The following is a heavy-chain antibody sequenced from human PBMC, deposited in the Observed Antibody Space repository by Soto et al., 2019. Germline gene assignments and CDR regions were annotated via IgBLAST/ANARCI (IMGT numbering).Heavy chain of an antibody. D-gene: IGHD4-4*01. CDR3: AKDEGSMTTVRGYGMDV. J-gene: IGHJ6*02. CDR1: GFTFSSYG. V-gene: IGHV3-30*18. CDR2: ISYDGSNK. Sequence: GGSLRLSCAASGFTFSSYGMHWVRQAPGKGLEWVAVISYDGSNKYYADSVKGRFTISRDNSKNTLYLQMNSLRAEDTAVYYCAKDEGSMTTVRGYGMDVWGQGTTVTVSS.